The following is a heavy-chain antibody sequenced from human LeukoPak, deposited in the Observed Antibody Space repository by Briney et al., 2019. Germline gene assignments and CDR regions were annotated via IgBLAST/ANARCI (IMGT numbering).Heavy chain of an antibody. CDR1: GYTFTSYY. D-gene: IGHD3-9*01. Sequence: ASVKVSCKASGYTFTSYYMHWVRQAPGQGLEWMGIINPSGGSTSYAQKFQGRVTMTEDTSTDTAYMELSSLRSEDTAVYYCATGGGDILTGYYNGFDYWGQGTLVTVSS. V-gene: IGHV1-46*01. CDR2: INPSGGST. J-gene: IGHJ4*02. CDR3: ATGGGDILTGYYNGFDY.